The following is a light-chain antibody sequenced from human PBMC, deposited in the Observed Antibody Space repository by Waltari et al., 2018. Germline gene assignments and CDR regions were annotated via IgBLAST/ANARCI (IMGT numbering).Light chain of an antibody. J-gene: IGLJ2*01. CDR2: LSSDGSH. CDR3: QTWDTGVV. V-gene: IGLV4-69*01. CDR1: SGHSSYA. Sequence: QLVLTQPPSASASLGASVRLTCTLTSGHSSYAIAWHQQRPEKGPRYLMRLSSDGSHTKGDGIPDRFSGSSSGAECYLIISSLQSEDEADYYCQTWDTGVVFGGGTKLTVL.